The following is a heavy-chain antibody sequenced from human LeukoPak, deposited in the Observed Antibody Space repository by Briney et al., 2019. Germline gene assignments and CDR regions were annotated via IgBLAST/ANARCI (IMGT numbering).Heavy chain of an antibody. CDR2: IYYSGST. Sequence: SETLSLTCTVSGGSISSYYWSWIRQPPGKGLEWIGYIYYSGSTYYNPSLKSRVTISVDTSKNQFSLKLSSVTAADTAVYYCARRRGRYFDWLIDYWGQGTLVTVSS. J-gene: IGHJ4*02. V-gene: IGHV4-59*08. CDR3: ARRRGRYFDWLIDY. CDR1: GGSISSYY. D-gene: IGHD3-9*01.